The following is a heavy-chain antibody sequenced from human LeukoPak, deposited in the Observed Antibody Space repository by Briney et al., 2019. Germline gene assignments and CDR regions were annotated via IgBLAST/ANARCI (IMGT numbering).Heavy chain of an antibody. V-gene: IGHV3-21*01. CDR2: ITSTSTYI. Sequence: GGSLRLSCAASGFIFSNYNMNWVRQAPGKGPEWVSSITSTSTYIYFGDSVKGRFTISRDNAKSSLYLEMNSLRAEDTAVYYCARSDTYYRDSFGSQDAFDIWGQGTMVTVSS. CDR3: ARSDTYYRDSFGSQDAFDI. CDR1: GFIFSNYN. D-gene: IGHD3-22*01. J-gene: IGHJ3*02.